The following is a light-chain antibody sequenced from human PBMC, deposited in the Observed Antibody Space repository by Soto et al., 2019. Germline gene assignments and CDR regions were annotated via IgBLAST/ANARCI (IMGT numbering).Light chain of an antibody. V-gene: IGKV1-39*01. Sequence: DVQMTQSPSSLSASVGDSVTITWRASQSSSNYLNWYQQKPGKAPKLLVYAASSLQSGVPSRFSGSGSGTDFTLTISSLQPEDFATYYCQQSYSTTFTFGPGTKVDIQ. J-gene: IGKJ3*01. CDR1: QSSSNY. CDR3: QQSYSTTFT. CDR2: AAS.